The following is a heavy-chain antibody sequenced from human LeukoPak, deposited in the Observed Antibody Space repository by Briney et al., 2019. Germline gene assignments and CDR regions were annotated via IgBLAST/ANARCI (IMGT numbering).Heavy chain of an antibody. CDR3: ARGSSWLRVVVPAAWRYYYYYMDV. V-gene: IGHV4-31*03. CDR2: IYYSGST. J-gene: IGHJ6*03. Sequence: PSQTLSLTCTVSGGSISSGGYYWSWIRQHPGKGLEWIGYIYYSGSTYYNPSLKSRVTISVDTSKNQFSLKLSSVTAADTAVYYCARGSSWLRVVVPAAWRYYYYYMDVWGKGTTVTVSS. D-gene: IGHD2-2*01. CDR1: GGSISSGGYY.